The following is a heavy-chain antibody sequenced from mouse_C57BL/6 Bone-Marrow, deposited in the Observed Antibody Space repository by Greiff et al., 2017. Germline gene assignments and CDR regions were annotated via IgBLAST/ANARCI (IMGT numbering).Heavy chain of an antibody. V-gene: IGHV1-76*01. D-gene: IGHD1-1*01. Sequence: VQLQQSGAELVRPGASVKLSCKASGYTFTDYYINWVKQRPGQGLEWIARIYPGSGNTYYNEKFKGKATLTAEKSSSTAYMQLSSLTSEDSAVYFCAYGSSLWFAYWGQGTLVTVSA. CDR3: AYGSSLWFAY. J-gene: IGHJ3*01. CDR1: GYTFTDYY. CDR2: IYPGSGNT.